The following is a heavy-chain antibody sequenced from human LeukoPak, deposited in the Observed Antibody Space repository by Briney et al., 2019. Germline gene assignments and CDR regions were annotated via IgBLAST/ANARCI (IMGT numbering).Heavy chain of an antibody. Sequence: PSQTLSLTCTVSGGSISSGGYYWSWIRQHPGKGLEWIGYIYYSGSTYYNPSLKSRVTISVDASKNQFSLKLSSVTAADTAAYYCSRQRAWRGEWAFDIWGQGTVVAVSA. CDR1: GGSISSGGYY. D-gene: IGHD3-3*01. CDR2: IYYSGST. V-gene: IGHV4-31*03. J-gene: IGHJ3*02. CDR3: SRQRAWRGEWAFDI.